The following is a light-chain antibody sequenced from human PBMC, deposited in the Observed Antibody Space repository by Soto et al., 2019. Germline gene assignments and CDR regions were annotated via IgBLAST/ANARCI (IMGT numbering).Light chain of an antibody. V-gene: IGKV1-39*01. CDR1: QSISSY. Sequence: DIQMTQSPSSLSASVGDRVTITCRASQSISSYLNWYQQKPGKAPKLLIYAASSLQSGVPSRFSGSGSGTDFTLTISSLQPEDFASYYCQQSSSTPSIIFCQGTRLEIK. CDR2: AAS. J-gene: IGKJ5*01. CDR3: QQSSSTPSII.